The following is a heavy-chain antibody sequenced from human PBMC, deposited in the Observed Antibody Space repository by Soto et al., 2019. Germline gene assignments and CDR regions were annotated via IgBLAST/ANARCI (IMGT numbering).Heavy chain of an antibody. Sequence: EVQLVESGGGLVQPGGSLRLSCAASGFTFSDHYMDWVRQAPGKGLEWVGRSRNKANSYSTEYAASVKGRFTISRDESTNSLYLHMNSLKTEYTAIYYCARFSRSHTLVLYYSSQGPLLTLSS. CDR1: GFTFSDHY. CDR2: SRNKANSYST. CDR3: ARFSRSHTLVLYY. D-gene: IGHD1-26*01. V-gene: IGHV3-72*01. J-gene: IGHJ4*02.